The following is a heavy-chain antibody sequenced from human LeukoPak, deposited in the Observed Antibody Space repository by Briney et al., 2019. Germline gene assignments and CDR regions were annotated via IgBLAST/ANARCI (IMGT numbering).Heavy chain of an antibody. CDR2: ISGSGDNT. J-gene: IGHJ6*01. CDR1: GFTFSSYS. V-gene: IGHV3-23*01. D-gene: IGHD2/OR15-2a*01. CDR3: AKMKGHPLQKYYMDV. Sequence: PGGSLRLSCAASGFTFSSYSMNWVRRTPGKGLEWVSGISGSGDNTLYAASVKGRFTISRDNSKNTLYLEMNSLRAEDTAIYYCAKMKGHPLQKYYMDVWGQGTTVTVSS.